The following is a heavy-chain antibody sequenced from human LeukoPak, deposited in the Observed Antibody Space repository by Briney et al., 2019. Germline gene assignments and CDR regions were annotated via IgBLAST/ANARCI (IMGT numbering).Heavy chain of an antibody. CDR3: ARGNAGDY. J-gene: IGHJ4*02. Sequence: GGSLRLSCAASGFTFSSNSMNGVRQPPGKGLEWVSSIDSSGRDTYYAGSVKGRFTISKDNAKNSLYLQMNSLRAEDTAVYYCARGNAGDYWGQGTLVTVSS. CDR1: GFTFSSNS. CDR2: IDSSGRDT. V-gene: IGHV3-21*04. D-gene: IGHD1-1*01.